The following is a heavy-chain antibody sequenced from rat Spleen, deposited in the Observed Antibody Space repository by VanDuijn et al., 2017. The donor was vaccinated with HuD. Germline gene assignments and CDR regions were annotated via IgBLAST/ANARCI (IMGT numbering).Heavy chain of an antibody. Sequence: EVQLVESGGGLVQPGRSLKLSCTASGFTFDDYGMAWVRQAPTTGLEWVATISYGDSSGHSGTYYRDSVKGRFTIARDNAKSTLSLQMDSLRSEDTATYYCARQDGTYYYVDYWGQGVMVTVSS. CDR2: ISYGDSSGHSGT. D-gene: IGHD1-12*02. J-gene: IGHJ2*01. CDR3: ARQDGTYYYVDY. CDR1: GFTFDDYG. V-gene: IGHV5-29*01.